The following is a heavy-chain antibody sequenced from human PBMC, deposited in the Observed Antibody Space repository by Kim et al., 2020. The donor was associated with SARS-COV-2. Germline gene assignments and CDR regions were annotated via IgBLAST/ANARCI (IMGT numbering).Heavy chain of an antibody. J-gene: IGHJ4*02. V-gene: IGHV3-21*01. D-gene: IGHD1-26*01. Sequence: GGSLRLSCAASGFTFSSYSMNWVRQAPGKGLEWVSSISSSSSYIYYADTVKGRFTISRDNAKNSLYLQMNSLRAEDTAVYYCARDVGATGFDYWGQGTLVTVSS. CDR3: ARDVGATGFDY. CDR1: GFTFSSYS. CDR2: ISSSSSYI.